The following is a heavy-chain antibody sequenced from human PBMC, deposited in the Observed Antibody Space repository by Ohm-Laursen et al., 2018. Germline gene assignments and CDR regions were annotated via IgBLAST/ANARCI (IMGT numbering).Heavy chain of an antibody. CDR1: GGSISSYY. CDR2: IYTSGST. J-gene: IGHJ5*02. Sequence: TLSLTCTVSGGSISSYYWSWIRQPAGKGLEWIGRIYTSGSTNYNPSLKSRVTMSVDTSKNQFSLKLSSVTAADTAVYYCARDPGAMVRGVIPNWFDPWGQGTLVTVSS. V-gene: IGHV4-4*07. CDR3: ARDPGAMVRGVIPNWFDP. D-gene: IGHD3-10*01.